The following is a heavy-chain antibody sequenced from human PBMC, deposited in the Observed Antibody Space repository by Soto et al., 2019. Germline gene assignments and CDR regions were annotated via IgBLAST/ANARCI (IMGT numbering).Heavy chain of an antibody. CDR1: GGSISSSSYY. D-gene: IGHD3-10*01. CDR3: ARDRGSGSYPPTYPYYYYGMDV. J-gene: IGHJ6*02. Sequence: SETLSLTCTVSGGSISSSSYYWGWIRQPPGKGQERIGSFFFSGSTYYDPSFKSRVTISVDTFKNQFSLKLSSVTAADTAVYYCARDRGSGSYPPTYPYYYYGMDVWGQGTTVTVSS. V-gene: IGHV4-39*01. CDR2: FFFSGST.